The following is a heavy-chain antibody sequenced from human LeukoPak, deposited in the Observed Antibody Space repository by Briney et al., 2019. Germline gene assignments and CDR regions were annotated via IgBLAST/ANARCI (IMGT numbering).Heavy chain of an antibody. CDR3: AREGGEQHRWRGYSSGPGFDY. V-gene: IGHV4-38-2*02. D-gene: IGHD6-19*01. CDR1: GYSISSGYY. J-gene: IGHJ4*02. CDR2: IYHSGST. Sequence: PSETLSLTCTVSGYSISSGYYWGWIRQPPGKGLEWIGSIYHSGSTYYNPSLKSRVTISVDTSKNQFSLKLSSVTAADTAVYYCAREGGEQHRWRGYSSGPGFDYWGQGTLVTVSS.